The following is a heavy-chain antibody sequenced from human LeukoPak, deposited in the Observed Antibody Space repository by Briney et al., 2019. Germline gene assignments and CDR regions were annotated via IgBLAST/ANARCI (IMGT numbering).Heavy chain of an antibody. D-gene: IGHD6-13*01. Sequence: GGSLRLSCAASGFTFSSYGMHWVRQAPGKGLEWVAFIRYDGSNKYYADSVKGRFAISRDNSKNTLYLQMDGLRAEDTAVYYCAKTGIAAALDYWGQGTLVTVSS. CDR2: IRYDGSNK. J-gene: IGHJ4*02. CDR1: GFTFSSYG. V-gene: IGHV3-30*02. CDR3: AKTGIAAALDY.